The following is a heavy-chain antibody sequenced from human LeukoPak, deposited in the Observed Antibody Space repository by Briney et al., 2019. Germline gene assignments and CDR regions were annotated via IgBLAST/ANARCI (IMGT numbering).Heavy chain of an antibody. Sequence: KPSETLSLTCTVSGGSISSYYWSWIRQPPGKGLEWIGYIYYSGSTNYNPSPKSRVTISVDTSKNQFSLKLSSVTAADTAVYYCARVEGSSWYQIDYWGQGTLVTVSS. D-gene: IGHD6-13*01. V-gene: IGHV4-59*13. J-gene: IGHJ4*02. CDR2: IYYSGST. CDR1: GGSISSYY. CDR3: ARVEGSSWYQIDY.